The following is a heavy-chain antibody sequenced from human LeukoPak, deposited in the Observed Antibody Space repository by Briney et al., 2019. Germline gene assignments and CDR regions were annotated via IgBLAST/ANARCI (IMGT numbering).Heavy chain of an antibody. CDR2: ITTGSSYI. CDR1: GFTFSSYT. J-gene: IGHJ4*02. Sequence: GGSLRLSCAASGFTFSSYTMNWVRQAPGKGLEWVSSITTGSSYIYYVDSVKGRFTISRDNAKNSLYLQMNSLRVEDTAVYYCARGEGYYASGSYYNDYWGQATLVAVSS. CDR3: ARGEGYYASGSYYNDY. D-gene: IGHD3-10*01. V-gene: IGHV3-21*01.